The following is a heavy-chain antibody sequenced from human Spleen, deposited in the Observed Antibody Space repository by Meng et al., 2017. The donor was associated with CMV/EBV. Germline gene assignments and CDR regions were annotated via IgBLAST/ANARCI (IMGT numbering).Heavy chain of an antibody. CDR3: AHGDYSRPFDS. D-gene: IGHD4-11*01. CDR1: GFSISTNGVG. V-gene: IGHV2-5*01. Sequence: TCTFSGFSISTNGVGVGWIRQPPGKALEWLALIYGNDDKGYNPSLKTRLTITKDTSTNQVVLIMTNMDPVDTATYYCAHGDYSRPFDSWGQGTLVTVSS. CDR2: IYGNDDK. J-gene: IGHJ5*01.